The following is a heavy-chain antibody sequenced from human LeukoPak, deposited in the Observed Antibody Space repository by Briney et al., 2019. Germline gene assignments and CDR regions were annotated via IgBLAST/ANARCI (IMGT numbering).Heavy chain of an antibody. Sequence: GGSLRLSCAASGFTFSSYGMHWVRQAPGKGLEWVSVIYSGGSTYYADSVKGRFTISRDNSKNTLYLQMNSLRAEDTAVYYCARDLSGSYFHAFDIWGQGTMVTVSS. V-gene: IGHV3-53*01. D-gene: IGHD1-26*01. CDR3: ARDLSGSYFHAFDI. CDR1: GFTFSSYG. J-gene: IGHJ3*02. CDR2: IYSGGST.